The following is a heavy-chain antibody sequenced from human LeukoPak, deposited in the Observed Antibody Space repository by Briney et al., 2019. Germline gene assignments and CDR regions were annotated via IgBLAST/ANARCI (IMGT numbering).Heavy chain of an antibody. D-gene: IGHD5-12*01. CDR1: GFTFSSYA. J-gene: IGHJ4*02. CDR3: ARGDSGYDRLQKY. Sequence: GGSLRLSCAASGFTFSSYAMHWVRQAPGKGLEWVAVISYDGSNKYYADSVKGRFTISRDNSKNTLYLQMNSLRAEDTAVYYCARGDSGYDRLQKYWGQGTLVTVSS. V-gene: IGHV3-30-3*01. CDR2: ISYDGSNK.